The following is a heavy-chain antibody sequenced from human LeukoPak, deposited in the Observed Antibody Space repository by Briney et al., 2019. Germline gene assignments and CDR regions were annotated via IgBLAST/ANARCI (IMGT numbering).Heavy chain of an antibody. D-gene: IGHD3-3*01. CDR3: AKEGQYYDFWSGYYDRLNFDY. V-gene: IGHV3-30*18. Sequence: PGGSVRLSCAASGFAFSRYGMHWVRQAPGKGLEWVAVISYEGSNKYYADSVKGRFTISIDSSKNTLYLQMNSLRAEDTAVYYCAKEGQYYDFWSGYYDRLNFDYWGQGTLVTVSS. J-gene: IGHJ4*02. CDR2: ISYEGSNK. CDR1: GFAFSRYG.